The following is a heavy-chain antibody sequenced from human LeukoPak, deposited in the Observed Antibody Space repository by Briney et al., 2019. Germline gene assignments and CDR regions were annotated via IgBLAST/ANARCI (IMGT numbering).Heavy chain of an antibody. CDR2: ISAYNGNT. CDR1: GYTFTSYG. J-gene: IGHJ3*02. Sequence: VASVKVSCKASGYTFTSYGISWVRQAPGQGLEWMGWISAYNGNTNYAQKLQGRVTMTTDTSTSTAYMELRSLRSDDTAVYYCARDWNYYDSSGYPYRDSAFDIWGQGTMVTVSS. CDR3: ARDWNYYDSSGYPYRDSAFDI. D-gene: IGHD3-22*01. V-gene: IGHV1-18*01.